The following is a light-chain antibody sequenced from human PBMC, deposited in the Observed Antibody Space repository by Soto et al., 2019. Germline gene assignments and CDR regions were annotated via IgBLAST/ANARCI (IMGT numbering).Light chain of an antibody. V-gene: IGKV1-39*01. J-gene: IGKJ1*01. CDR3: HQYSSFPWT. CDR2: DAS. Sequence: DVQMTQSPSSLSASVGDRVTITCRASQTISTYLNWYQQKPGKAPRLLIYDASSLLSGVPSRFSGSGSGTEFTLTISSLQPVDFATYYCHQYSSFPWTFGQGTKVDIK. CDR1: QTISTY.